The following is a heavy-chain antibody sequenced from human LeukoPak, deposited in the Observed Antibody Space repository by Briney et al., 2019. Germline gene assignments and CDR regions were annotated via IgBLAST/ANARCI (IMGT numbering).Heavy chain of an antibody. CDR3: ARDNARALFDY. J-gene: IGHJ4*02. D-gene: IGHD5-24*01. V-gene: IGHV4-38-2*02. Sequence: PLETLSLTCAVSGYSISSGYYWGWIRQPPGKGLEWIGSIYHSGSTYYNPSLKSRVTISVDTSKNQFSLKLSSVTAADTAVYYCARDNARALFDYWGQGTLVTVSS. CDR2: IYHSGST. CDR1: GYSISSGYY.